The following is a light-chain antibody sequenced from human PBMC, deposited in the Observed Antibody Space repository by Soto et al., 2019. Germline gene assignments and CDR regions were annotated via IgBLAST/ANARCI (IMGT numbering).Light chain of an antibody. J-gene: IGKJ1*01. CDR1: QSISSY. V-gene: IGKV1-39*01. Sequence: DIQMTQSPSSLSASVGDRVTITCRASQSISSYLNWYQQKPGKAPKLLIYAASSLQSGVPSRFSGSGSGTDFTLTISSLQLEDYATYYCQDRYSTPQRFGEGTKL. CDR2: AAS. CDR3: QDRYSTPQR.